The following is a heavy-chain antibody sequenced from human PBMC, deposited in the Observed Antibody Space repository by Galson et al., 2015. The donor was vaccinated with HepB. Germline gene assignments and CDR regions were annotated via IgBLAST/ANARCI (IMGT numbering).Heavy chain of an antibody. J-gene: IGHJ5*02. Sequence: SLRLSCAASGFTFSNYVLSWVRQAPGKGLGWVSTISGGGGSTSDAGSVQGRFTISRDNSQNTLYLQMKRLRVEDTAIYYFATERQKYLFAPWGQGTLVTVPS. CDR1: GFTFSNYV. CDR3: ATERQKYLFAP. V-gene: IGHV3-23*01. D-gene: IGHD2-2*01. CDR2: ISGGGGST.